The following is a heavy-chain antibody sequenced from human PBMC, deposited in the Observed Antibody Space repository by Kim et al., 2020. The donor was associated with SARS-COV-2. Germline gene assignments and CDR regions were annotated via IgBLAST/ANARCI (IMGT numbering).Heavy chain of an antibody. D-gene: IGHD3-10*01. J-gene: IGHJ6*01. CDR1: GFTFDDYA. CDR2: ISWNSGTI. V-gene: IGHV3-9*01. Sequence: GGSLRLSCAVSGFTFDDYAMHWVRQAPGKGLEWVSGISWNSGTIGYADSVKGRFTISRDNAKNSLYLQMNSLRTEDTALYYCAKSKMTMFQVVCYVMDV. CDR3: AKSKMTMFQVVCYVMDV.